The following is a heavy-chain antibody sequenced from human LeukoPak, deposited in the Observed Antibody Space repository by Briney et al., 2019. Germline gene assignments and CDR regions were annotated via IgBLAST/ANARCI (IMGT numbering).Heavy chain of an antibody. J-gene: IGHJ6*02. V-gene: IGHV3-7*02. CDR3: AKNGGPHGMDV. D-gene: IGHD3-16*01. Sequence: GGSLRLSCATSGFTFSSIWMSWVRQAPGKGLEWVANIKHDGSETNYVDSVKGRFTISRDNAKNSLHLQMNSLRVEDTAVYYCAKNGGPHGMDVWGQGTTVAVSS. CDR1: GFTFSSIW. CDR2: IKHDGSET.